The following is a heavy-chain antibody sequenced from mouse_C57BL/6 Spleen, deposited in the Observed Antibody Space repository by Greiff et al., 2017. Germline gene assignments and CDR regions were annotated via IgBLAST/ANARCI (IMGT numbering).Heavy chain of an antibody. D-gene: IGHD4-1*01. V-gene: IGHV2-2*01. CDR3: ARNWDVYEAMDY. CDR1: GFSLTSYG. J-gene: IGHJ4*01. CDR2: IWSGGST. Sequence: VQVVESGPGLVQPSQSLSITCTVSGFSLTSYGVHWVRQSPGKGLEWLGVIWSGGSTDYNAAFISRLSISKDDSKSQVFFKMNSLQADDTAIYYCARNWDVYEAMDYWGQGTSVTVSS.